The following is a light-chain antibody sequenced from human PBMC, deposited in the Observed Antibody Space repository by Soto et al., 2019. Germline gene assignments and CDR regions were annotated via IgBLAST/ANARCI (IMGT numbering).Light chain of an antibody. CDR2: SND. CDR3: AAWDGSLNGWV. CDR1: SSSLGSNT. V-gene: IGLV1-44*01. J-gene: IGLJ3*02. Sequence: QSVLTQAPSASGTPGQRVTISCSGSSSSLGSNTVSWYQQVPGTAPKLLIYSNDQRPSGVPDRFSGSKSGTSASLAIGGLQSEDEADYYCAAWDGSLNGWVFGGGTKLTVL.